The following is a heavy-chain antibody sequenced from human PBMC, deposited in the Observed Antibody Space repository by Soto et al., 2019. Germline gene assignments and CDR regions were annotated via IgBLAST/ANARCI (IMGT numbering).Heavy chain of an antibody. V-gene: IGHV4-59*08. CDR2: MHHSGTA. CDR3: ARYYDFWTGLDY. D-gene: IGHD3-3*01. J-gene: IGHJ4*02. Sequence: SETLSLTCSVSGASVTSVYWSWIRQPPEKGLEWIGYMHHSGTANYNPSLKSRVTISVDTSKNQFSLRLNSVTAADTALYYCARYYDFWTGLDYWGQGTLVTVSS. CDR1: GASVTSVY.